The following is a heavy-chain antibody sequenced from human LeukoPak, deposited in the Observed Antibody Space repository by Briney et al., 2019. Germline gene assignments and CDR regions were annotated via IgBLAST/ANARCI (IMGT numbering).Heavy chain of an antibody. CDR2: ITSRGTDT. CDR1: GFSFSSYA. V-gene: IGHV3-64*01. J-gene: IGHJ6*02. CDR3: ARGRGTTVTASMDV. D-gene: IGHD4-17*01. Sequence: GGSLRLSCAASGFSFSSYAMHWVRQAPGKGLEYVSGITSRGTDTSYANSVMGRFTISRDNSKNTLYLQMGSLRVEDMAVYYCARGRGTTVTASMDVWGQGTTVTVSS.